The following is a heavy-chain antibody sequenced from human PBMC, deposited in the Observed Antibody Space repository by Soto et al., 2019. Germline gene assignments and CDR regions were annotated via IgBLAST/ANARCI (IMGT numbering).Heavy chain of an antibody. J-gene: IGHJ4*02. Sequence: QVQLVQSGAEVKKPGSSVKVSCKASAGTFSSYTISWVRQAPGQGLEWMGRIIPILGIANYAQKFQGRVTITADKSTSPAYMALDRLGSEDTAVYYCARGGPYCGGDCYSPYFDYWGEGTLVTVSS. CDR3: ARGGPYCGGDCYSPYFDY. CDR2: IIPILGIA. V-gene: IGHV1-69*02. CDR1: AGTFSSYT. D-gene: IGHD2-21*02.